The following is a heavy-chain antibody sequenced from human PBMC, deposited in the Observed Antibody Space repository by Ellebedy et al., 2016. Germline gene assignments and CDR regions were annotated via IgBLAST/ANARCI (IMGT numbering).Heavy chain of an antibody. CDR2: IYKSETT. V-gene: IGHV4-4*07. D-gene: IGHD5-18*01. J-gene: IGHJ4*02. CDR3: VRGGYKYDSFDY. Sequence: SETLSLXCTVSGASISSYYWSWIRQPAGKGLEWIGHIYKSETTNYNPSLKSRVTMSLDTSKDQFSLKLNSVTAADTAVYYCVRGGYKYDSFDYWGQGALVTVSS. CDR1: GASISSYY.